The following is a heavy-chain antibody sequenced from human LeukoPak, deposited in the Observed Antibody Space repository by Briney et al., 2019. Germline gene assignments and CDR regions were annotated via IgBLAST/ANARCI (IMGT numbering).Heavy chain of an antibody. V-gene: IGHV3-21*01. CDR2: ISGSSTYR. CDR1: GFTFSSYS. Sequence: GGSLRLSCAASGFTFSSYSMNWVRRAPGKGLEWVSSISGSSTYRDYADSVKGRFTISRDNAKNALYLQMDSLRPEDTAVYYCVRSSSGWYLNPWGQGTLVTVSS. J-gene: IGHJ5*02. CDR3: VRSSSGWYLNP. D-gene: IGHD6-19*01.